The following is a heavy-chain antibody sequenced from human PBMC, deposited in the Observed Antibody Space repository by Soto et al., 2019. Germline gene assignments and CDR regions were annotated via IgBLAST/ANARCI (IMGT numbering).Heavy chain of an antibody. J-gene: IGHJ3*02. CDR2: ISGYNGNT. Sequence: QVQVVQSGAEVKKPGASVKVSCKTSGYTFTSYDISWVRQAPGQGLEWMGWISGYNGNTSYAQKLQGRVTMTTDTSTSTAYLELRSLRSDDTAVYYCARESATTHDGFDIWGQGTMVIVSS. CDR3: ARESATTHDGFDI. CDR1: GYTFTSYD. D-gene: IGHD4-17*01. V-gene: IGHV1-18*01.